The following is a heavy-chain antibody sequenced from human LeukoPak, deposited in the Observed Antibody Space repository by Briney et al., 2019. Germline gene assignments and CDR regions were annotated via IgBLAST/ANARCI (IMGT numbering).Heavy chain of an antibody. CDR2: ISASGGST. Sequence: PGGSLRLSCAASGFTFSSYAMSWVRQAPGKGLEWVSAISASGGSTFYADSVKGRFTISRDYSKNTLYLQMNSLRVEDTAVYYCAIFHCSSTSCHLSGYFQYWGQGTLVTVSS. J-gene: IGHJ1*01. D-gene: IGHD2-2*01. V-gene: IGHV3-23*01. CDR3: AIFHCSSTSCHLSGYFQY. CDR1: GFTFSSYA.